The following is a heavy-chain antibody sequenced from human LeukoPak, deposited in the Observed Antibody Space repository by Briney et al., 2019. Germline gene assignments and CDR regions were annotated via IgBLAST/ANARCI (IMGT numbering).Heavy chain of an antibody. Sequence: PGGSLRLSCAASGFSFSNYWMSWVRQAPGKGLEWVSGIRSSGHNTYYEDSVKGRFTISRDNSKNMLYLQMNSLRAEDTAVYYCAKYVCGGDCYDYFDCWGQGTLVTVSS. CDR2: IRSSGHNT. D-gene: IGHD2-21*02. V-gene: IGHV3-23*01. CDR1: GFSFSNYW. J-gene: IGHJ4*02. CDR3: AKYVCGGDCYDYFDC.